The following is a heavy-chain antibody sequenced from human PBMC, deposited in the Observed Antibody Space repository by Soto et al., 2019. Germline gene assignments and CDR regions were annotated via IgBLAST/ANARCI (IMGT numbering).Heavy chain of an antibody. CDR2: ISAYNGNT. J-gene: IGHJ6*03. CDR3: ARIVPEQLLRYYYYYYMDV. Sequence: QVQLMQSGPEVKKPGASVKVSCQASGYMFANYGIIWVRQAPGQGLEWMGWISAYNGNTHYAQKFQDRATMTTDTSTSTAYMELRSLRSDDTAVYFCARIVPEQLLRYYYYYYMDVWGKGTTVTVSS. V-gene: IGHV1-18*01. CDR1: GYMFANYG. D-gene: IGHD2-15*01.